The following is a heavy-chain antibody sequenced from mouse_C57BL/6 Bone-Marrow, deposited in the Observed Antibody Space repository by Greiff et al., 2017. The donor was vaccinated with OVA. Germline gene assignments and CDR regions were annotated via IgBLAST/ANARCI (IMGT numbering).Heavy chain of an antibody. Sequence: QVQLQQPGAELVMPGASVKLSCKASGYTFTSYWMHWVKQRPGQGLEWIGEIDPSDSYTNYNQKFKGKSTLTVDKYSSTAYMQISSLTAEDSAVYYCARMGYVSSFSWFAYWGQGTLVTVSA. CDR1: GYTFTSYW. V-gene: IGHV1-69*01. CDR2: IDPSDSYT. CDR3: ARMGYVSSFSWFAY. D-gene: IGHD1-1*01. J-gene: IGHJ3*01.